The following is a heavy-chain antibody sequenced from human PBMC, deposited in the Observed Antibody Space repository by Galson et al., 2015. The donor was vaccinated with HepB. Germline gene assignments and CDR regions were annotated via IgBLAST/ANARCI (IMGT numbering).Heavy chain of an antibody. J-gene: IGHJ6*02. CDR2: IIPMFTTA. CDR3: ARGIWNYPRDYYGLDV. D-gene: IGHD1-7*01. Sequence: SCKVSGGTFSSYSISWVRQAPGQGLEWMGGIIPMFTTANYLQKFQGRVAITADESTTTAYMELSSLRSEDTAVYYCARGIWNYPRDYYGLDVWGQGTTVTVSS. V-gene: IGHV1-69*01. CDR1: GGTFSSYS.